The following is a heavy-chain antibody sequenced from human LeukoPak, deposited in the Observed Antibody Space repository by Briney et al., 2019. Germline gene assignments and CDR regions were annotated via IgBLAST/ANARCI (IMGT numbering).Heavy chain of an antibody. V-gene: IGHV4-34*01. D-gene: IGHD1-26*01. CDR3: ARLYRATDAFDI. CDR1: GGSFSAYY. Sequence: SETLSLTCAVYGGSFSAYYWSWIRQPPGKGLEWIGEINHSGSTNYNPSLKSRVTISVDTSKNQFSLKLSSVTAADTAVYYCARLYRATDAFDIWGQGTMVTVSS. CDR2: INHSGST. J-gene: IGHJ3*02.